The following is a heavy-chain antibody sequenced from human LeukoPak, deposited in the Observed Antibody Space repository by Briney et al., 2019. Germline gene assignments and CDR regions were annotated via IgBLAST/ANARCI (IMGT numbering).Heavy chain of an antibody. CDR2: ISSSGSTI. D-gene: IGHD2-15*01. CDR1: GFTFDDYG. J-gene: IGHJ6*03. Sequence: GGSLRLSCAASGFTFDDYGMNWVRQAPGKGLEWVSYISSSGSTIYYADSVKGRFTISRDNAKNSLYLQMNSLRAEDTAVYYCAKVVRAATGNYYYYYYMDVWGKGTTVTISS. CDR3: AKVVRAATGNYYYYYYMDV. V-gene: IGHV3-48*04.